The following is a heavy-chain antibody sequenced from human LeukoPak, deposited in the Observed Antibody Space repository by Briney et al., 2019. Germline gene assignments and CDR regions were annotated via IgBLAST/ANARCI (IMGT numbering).Heavy chain of an antibody. CDR1: GFTFSSYS. J-gene: IGHJ5*02. D-gene: IGHD3-10*01. CDR3: ARDSYYGSGSYLDP. V-gene: IGHV3-21*01. Sequence: GGSLRLSGAASGFTFSSYSMNWVRQAPGKGLEWVSSISSSSSYIYYADSVKGRFTISRDNDKNSLYLQMNSLRAEDTAVYYCARDSYYGSGSYLDPWGQGTLVTVSS. CDR2: ISSSSSYI.